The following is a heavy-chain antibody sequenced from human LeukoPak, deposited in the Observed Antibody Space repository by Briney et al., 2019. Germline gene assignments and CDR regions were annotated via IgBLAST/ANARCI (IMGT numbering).Heavy chain of an antibody. D-gene: IGHD5-18*01. J-gene: IGHJ4*02. CDR3: ARDLRDTLDY. V-gene: IGHV4-38-2*02. CDR1: GSSISSDYY. Sequence: TSETLSLTCSVSGSSISSDYYWGWVRQPPGKGLEWIGSIKHRGRSYYNPSLKSRVTISVDTSKNQFSLQLSSVTAADTAVYYCARDLRDTLDYWGQGTLVTVSS. CDR2: IKHRGRS.